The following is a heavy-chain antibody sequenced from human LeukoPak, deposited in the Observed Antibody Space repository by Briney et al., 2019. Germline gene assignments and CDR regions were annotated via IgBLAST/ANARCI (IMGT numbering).Heavy chain of an antibody. V-gene: IGHV3-20*04. CDR1: GFTFDDYG. Sequence: GGSLRLSCAASGFTFDDYGMSWARQAPGKGLEWVSGINWNGGSTGYADSVKGRFTISRDNAKNSLYLQMNSLRAEDTALYYCATLLPLGARDYWGQGTLVTVSS. J-gene: IGHJ4*02. CDR3: ATLLPLGARDY. D-gene: IGHD1-26*01. CDR2: INWNGGST.